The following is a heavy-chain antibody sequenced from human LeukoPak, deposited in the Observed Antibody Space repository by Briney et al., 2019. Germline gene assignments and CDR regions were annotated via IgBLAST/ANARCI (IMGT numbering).Heavy chain of an antibody. J-gene: IGHJ6*03. D-gene: IGHD1-26*01. V-gene: IGHV1-69*06. CDR3: ARDIGRPEGGYYYMDV. CDR2: IIPIFGSA. Sequence: SVKVSCKASGVTFDSSDISWVRQAPGQGLEWMGGIIPIFGSAIYTQKFQGRVTITADTSTSTAYMELTSLRSEDTAMYYCARDIGRPEGGYYYMDVWGKGTTVIVSS. CDR1: GVTFDSSD.